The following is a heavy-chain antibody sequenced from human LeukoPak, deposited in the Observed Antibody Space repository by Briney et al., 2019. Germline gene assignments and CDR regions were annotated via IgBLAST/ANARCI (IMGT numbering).Heavy chain of an antibody. D-gene: IGHD2-2*01. V-gene: IGHV4-61*01. CDR2: IYSSGST. CDR3: AREKGYCSSTSCYFRYYYGMDV. J-gene: IGHJ6*02. CDR1: GGSVSSDSYF. Sequence: SETLSLTCSVSGGSVSSDSYFWNWVRQPPGKGLEWIGYIYSSGSTNYNRSLKSRVTISVDKSKNQFSLKLSSVTAADTAVYYCAREKGYCSSTSCYFRYYYGMDVWGQGTTVTVSS.